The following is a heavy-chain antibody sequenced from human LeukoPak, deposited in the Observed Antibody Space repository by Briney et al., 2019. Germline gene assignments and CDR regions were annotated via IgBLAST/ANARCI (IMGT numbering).Heavy chain of an antibody. J-gene: IGHJ6*02. V-gene: IGHV5-51*01. D-gene: IGHD3-22*01. CDR2: IYPGDSDT. CDR1: GYSFTSSW. CDR3: ASLSSGWGNYNGMDV. Sequence: GESLKISCKGSGYSFTSSWIGWVRHLPGKGLELMGIIYPGDSDTRYSPSFQGQVTISADKSISTAYLQWSSLKASDTAMYYCASLSSGWGNYNGMDVWGQGTTVIVSS.